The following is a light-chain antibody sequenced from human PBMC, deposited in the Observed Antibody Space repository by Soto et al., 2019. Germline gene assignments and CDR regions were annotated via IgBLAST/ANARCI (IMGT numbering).Light chain of an antibody. J-gene: IGKJ1*01. CDR2: GAS. CDR3: QQYGSSPRT. V-gene: IGKV3-20*01. Sequence: EIMLTQSPGTLSLYPGERATLSCRATQSVSSNYLAWYQQKPGQAPRLLIYGASSRATGIPDRFSGSGSGTDFTLTISRLEPEDFAVYYCQQYGSSPRTFGQGTKVEIK. CDR1: QSVSSNY.